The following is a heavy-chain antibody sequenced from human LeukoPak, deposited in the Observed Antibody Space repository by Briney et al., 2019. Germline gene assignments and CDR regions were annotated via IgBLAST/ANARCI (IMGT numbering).Heavy chain of an antibody. Sequence: GGSLRLSCAASGFTFSSYGMHCVRQAPGKGLEWVAVIWYDGSNKYYADSVKGRFTISRDNSKNTLYLQMNSLRAEDTAVYYCARDKVEMATGPFDYWGQGTLVTVSS. CDR1: GFTFSSYG. CDR2: IWYDGSNK. V-gene: IGHV3-33*01. D-gene: IGHD5-24*01. J-gene: IGHJ4*02. CDR3: ARDKVEMATGPFDY.